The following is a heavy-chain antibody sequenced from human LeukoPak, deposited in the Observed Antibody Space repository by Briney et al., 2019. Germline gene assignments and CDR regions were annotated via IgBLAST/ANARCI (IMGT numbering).Heavy chain of an antibody. CDR3: ARVGGSYSSDAFDI. J-gene: IGHJ3*02. CDR1: GGTFSSYA. Sequence: GASVKVSCKASGGTFSSYAISWVRQAPGQGLEWMGGIIPIFGTANYAQKFQGRVTITADESTSTAYMELSSLRSEDTAVYYCARVGGSYSSDAFDIWGQGTMVTVSS. CDR2: IIPIFGTA. V-gene: IGHV1-69*01. D-gene: IGHD1-26*01.